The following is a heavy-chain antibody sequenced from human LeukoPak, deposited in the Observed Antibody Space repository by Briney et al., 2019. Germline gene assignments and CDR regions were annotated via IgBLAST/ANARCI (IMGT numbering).Heavy chain of an antibody. D-gene: IGHD3-10*01. CDR3: ARDEDYYGSGSYFFDY. J-gene: IGHJ4*02. CDR2: INPSAGST. CDR1: GYTFTSYY. Sequence: ASVKVSCKASGYTFTSYYMHWVRQAPGQGLEWMGIINPSAGSTTYAQKFQGRVTMTRDTSTSTVYMELSSLRSEDTAVYYCARDEDYYGSGSYFFDYWGQGALVTVSS. V-gene: IGHV1-46*01.